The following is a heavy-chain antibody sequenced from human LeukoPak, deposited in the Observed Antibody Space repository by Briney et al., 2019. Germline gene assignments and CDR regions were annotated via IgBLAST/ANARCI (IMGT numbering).Heavy chain of an antibody. J-gene: IGHJ3*02. CDR1: GGSISSYY. CDR2: IYTSGST. CDR3: AKGAIDYDFWSGYALDTFDI. V-gene: IGHV4-4*07. D-gene: IGHD3-3*01. Sequence: KPSETLSLTCTVSGGSISSYYWSWIRQPAGKGLEWIGRIYTSGSTNYNPSLKSRATMSVDTSKNQFSLKLSSVTAADTAVYYCAKGAIDYDFWSGYALDTFDIWGQGTMVTVSS.